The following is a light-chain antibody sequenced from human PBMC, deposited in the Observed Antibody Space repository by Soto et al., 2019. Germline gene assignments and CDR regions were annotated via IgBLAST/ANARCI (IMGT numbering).Light chain of an antibody. CDR2: EVS. CDR3: SLYTSSSTTTWV. V-gene: IGLV2-18*01. Sequence: QSALTQPPSVSGSPGQSVTISCTGTSSDVGSYNRVSWYQQPPGTAPKLMIYEVSNRPSGVPDRFSGSKSGNTASLTISGLQPEDEADYYCSLYTSSSTTTWVFGGGTKLTVL. J-gene: IGLJ3*02. CDR1: SSDVGSYNR.